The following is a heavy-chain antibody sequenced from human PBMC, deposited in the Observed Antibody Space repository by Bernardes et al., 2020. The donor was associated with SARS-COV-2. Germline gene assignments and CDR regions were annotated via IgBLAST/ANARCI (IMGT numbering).Heavy chain of an antibody. CDR1: GFTVSRND. D-gene: IGHD2-15*01. Sequence: GGSLRLSCAASGFTVSRNDMSWVRQAPGKGLDWVSVIYSGGGTFYADSVKGRFTISSDNFKNTLNLQMNNLRPEDTAVYYCARAPTEYCSGGSCYSHVDYFYYGIDVWGQGTTVTVAS. V-gene: IGHV3-66*02. CDR3: ARAPTEYCSGGSCYSHVDYFYYGIDV. CDR2: IYSGGGT. J-gene: IGHJ6*02.